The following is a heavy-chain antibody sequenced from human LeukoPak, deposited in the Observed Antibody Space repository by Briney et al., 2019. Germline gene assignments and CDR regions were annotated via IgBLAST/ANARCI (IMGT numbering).Heavy chain of an antibody. D-gene: IGHD6-13*01. CDR2: LSDSGART. V-gene: IGHV3-23*01. Sequence: GGYLRLSCAVSGITLSNYGMSWVRQAPGKGLEWVAGLSDSGARTNYADSVKGRFTISRDNAKNSLYLQMNSLRAEDTAVYYCASRYRSSWTGFDPWGQGTLVTVSS. J-gene: IGHJ5*02. CDR3: ASRYRSSWTGFDP. CDR1: GITLSNYG.